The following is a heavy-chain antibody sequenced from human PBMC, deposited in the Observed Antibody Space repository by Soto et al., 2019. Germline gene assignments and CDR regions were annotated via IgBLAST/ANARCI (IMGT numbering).Heavy chain of an antibody. CDR3: AREGQVRTPAFVY. D-gene: IGHD3-10*01. V-gene: IGHV1-69*19. CDR1: GGTFNTYA. CDR2: ISPMFGAA. J-gene: IGHJ4*02. Sequence: QVQLVQSGAEMKKPGSSVKVSCQSSGGTFNTYAMNWVRQAPGQGPEWMGDISPMFGAANYAPKFQGRVTITADESTGTSYMQLSRLTSEETALYFCAREGQVRTPAFVYWGQGTLVIVSS.